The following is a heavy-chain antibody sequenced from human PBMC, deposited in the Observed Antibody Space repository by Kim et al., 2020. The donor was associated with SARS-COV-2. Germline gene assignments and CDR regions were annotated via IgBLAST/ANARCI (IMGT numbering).Heavy chain of an antibody. V-gene: IGHV3-74*01. Sequence: GGSLRLSCAASGFTFSSYWMHWVRQAPGKGLVWVSRINSDGSSTSYADSVKGRFTISRDNAKNTLYLQMNSLRAEDTAVYYCARHSSGYYFDYWGQGTLVTVSS. J-gene: IGHJ4*02. CDR3: ARHSSGYYFDY. D-gene: IGHD3-22*01. CDR2: INSDGSST. CDR1: GFTFSSYW.